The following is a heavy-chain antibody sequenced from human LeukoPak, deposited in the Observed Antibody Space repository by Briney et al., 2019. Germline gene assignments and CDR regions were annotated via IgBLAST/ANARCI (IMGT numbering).Heavy chain of an antibody. Sequence: GASVKVSCKASGYTFTSYDINWVRQATGQGLEWMGWMNPNSGNTGYAQKFQGRVTMTRNTSISTAYMELSGLRSEDTAVYYCARGGGYYYDSSGHYFAEYPPYYYGMDVWGQGTTVTVSS. J-gene: IGHJ6*02. V-gene: IGHV1-8*01. CDR2: MNPNSGNT. CDR3: ARGGGYYYDSSGHYFAEYPPYYYGMDV. D-gene: IGHD3-22*01. CDR1: GYTFTSYD.